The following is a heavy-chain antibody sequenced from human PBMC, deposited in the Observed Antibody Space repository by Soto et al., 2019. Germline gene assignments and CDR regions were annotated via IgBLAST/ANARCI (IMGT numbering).Heavy chain of an antibody. J-gene: IGHJ5*01. CDR1: GFTFSNYW. V-gene: IGHV3-74*01. CDR3: VRGAYRGFRLDS. Sequence: EVQLVESGGGLVQRGGSLRLSCAASGFTFSNYWIHWVRQAPGKGLVWVSRINVDASGANYADFVKGRFTISRDNAKNAVYWQMNSLGAEDTAVYYCVRGAYRGFRLDSWGQGTLVTVSS. D-gene: IGHD5-18*01. CDR2: INVDASGA.